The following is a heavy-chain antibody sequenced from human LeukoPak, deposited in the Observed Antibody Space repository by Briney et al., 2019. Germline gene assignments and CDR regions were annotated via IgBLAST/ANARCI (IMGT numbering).Heavy chain of an antibody. V-gene: IGHV4-39*07. CDR3: ARFVVRGVKPISFLNWFDP. CDR1: GGSISSSSYY. D-gene: IGHD3-10*01. J-gene: IGHJ5*02. CDR2: IYYSGST. Sequence: SETLSLTCTVSGGSISSSSYYWGWIRQPPGKGLEWIGSIYYSGSTYYNPSLKSRVTISVDTSKNQFSLKLSSVTAADTAVYYCARFVVRGVKPISFLNWFDPWGQGTLVTVSS.